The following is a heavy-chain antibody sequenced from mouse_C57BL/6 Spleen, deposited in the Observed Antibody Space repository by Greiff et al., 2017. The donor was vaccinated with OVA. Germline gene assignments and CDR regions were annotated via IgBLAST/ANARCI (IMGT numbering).Heavy chain of an antibody. V-gene: IGHV1-15*01. J-gene: IGHJ2*01. CDR3: TRRGYGNQYYFVY. CDR1: GYTFTDYE. CDR2: IDPETGGT. D-gene: IGHD2-10*02. Sequence: VQLQQSGAELVRPGASVTLSCKASGYTFTDYEMHWVKQTPVHGLEWIGAIDPETGGTAYNQKFKGKAILTADKSSSTAYMELRSLTSEDSAVYYCTRRGYGNQYYFVYWGQGTTLTVSS.